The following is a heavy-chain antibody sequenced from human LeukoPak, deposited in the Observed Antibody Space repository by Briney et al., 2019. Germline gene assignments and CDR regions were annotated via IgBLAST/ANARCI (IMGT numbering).Heavy chain of an antibody. CDR3: ARHYGP. CDR2: INHCGYT. CDR1: GGSISSSNW. D-gene: IGHD3-16*01. Sequence: SGTLSLTCAVSGGSISSSNWWSWVRQPPGKGLEWIGEINHCGYTNYYPSLKSRVTISVDTSKNQFSLRLSSVTAADTAVYYCARHYGPWGQGTLVTVSS. J-gene: IGHJ5*02. V-gene: IGHV4-4*02.